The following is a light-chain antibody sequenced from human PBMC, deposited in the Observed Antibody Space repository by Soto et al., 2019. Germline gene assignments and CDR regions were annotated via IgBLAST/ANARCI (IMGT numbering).Light chain of an antibody. J-gene: IGKJ1*01. CDR2: GAS. CDR3: QQYNNWLWT. Sequence: EIVMTQSPATPSVSPREKATLSCRASQRVSSNLACYQQKPGQAPRLLIYGASTRATGIPARFSGSGSGTEFTLTISSLQSEDFAVYYCQQYNNWLWTFGQGTKVDIK. CDR1: QRVSSN. V-gene: IGKV3-15*01.